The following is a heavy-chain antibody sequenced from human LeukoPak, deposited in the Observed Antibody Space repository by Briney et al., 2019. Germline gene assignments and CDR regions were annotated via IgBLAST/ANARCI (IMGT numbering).Heavy chain of an antibody. CDR2: ISWNSGSI. CDR1: GFTFDDYA. CDR3: AKGGYSYDFDY. J-gene: IGHJ4*02. V-gene: IGHV3-9*01. Sequence: GGSLRLSCAASGFTFDDYAMHWVRQAPGKGLEWVSGISWNSGSIGYADSAKGRFTISRDNAENSLYLQMNSLRAEDTALYYCAKGGYSYDFDYWGQGTLVTVSS. D-gene: IGHD5-18*01.